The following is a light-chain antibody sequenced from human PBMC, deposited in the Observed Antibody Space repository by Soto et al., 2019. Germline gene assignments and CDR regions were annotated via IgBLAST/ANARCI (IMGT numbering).Light chain of an antibody. Sequence: DIQMTQSPSSLSASVGDRVTITCRASQSISSYLNWYQQNPGKAPKLLIYGASSLQSGVPSRFSGVGSGTDFTLTISSLQPEDFATYYCQQSYKTPRTFGQGTKVEIK. J-gene: IGKJ1*01. CDR1: QSISSY. CDR3: QQSYKTPRT. CDR2: GAS. V-gene: IGKV1-39*01.